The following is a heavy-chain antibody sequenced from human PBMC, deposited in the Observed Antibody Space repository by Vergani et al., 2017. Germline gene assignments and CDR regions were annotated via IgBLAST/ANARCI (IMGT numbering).Heavy chain of an antibody. J-gene: IGHJ4*02. Sequence: VQLVQSGAEVKKPGSSVKVSCKASGGTFSSYAMSWVRQAPGKGLEWVSAISGSGGSTYYADSVKGRFTISRDNSKNTLCLQMNSLRAEDTAVYYCAKDWGHVDTAMHEQWLVSPYFDYWGQGTLVTVSS. D-gene: IGHD5-18*01. CDR1: GGTFSSYA. CDR2: ISGSGGST. CDR3: AKDWGHVDTAMHEQWLVSPYFDY. V-gene: IGHV3-23*04.